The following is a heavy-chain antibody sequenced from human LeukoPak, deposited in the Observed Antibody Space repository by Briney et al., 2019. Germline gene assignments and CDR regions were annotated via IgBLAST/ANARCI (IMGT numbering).Heavy chain of an antibody. Sequence: PGRSLRLSCAASGFTFGDYAMHWVRQAPGKGLEWGSGISWNSGNIGYADSVKGRFTISRDDAKNSLYLRLNSLRAEDTAVYYCAREPSEYNYYGFDYWGPGTLVTVSS. J-gene: IGHJ4*02. CDR1: GFTFGDYA. V-gene: IGHV3-9*01. D-gene: IGHD1-20*01. CDR3: AREPSEYNYYGFDY. CDR2: ISWNSGNI.